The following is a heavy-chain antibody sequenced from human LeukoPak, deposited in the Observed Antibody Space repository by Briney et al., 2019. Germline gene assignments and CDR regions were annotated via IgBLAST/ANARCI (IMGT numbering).Heavy chain of an antibody. CDR1: GYSFSSYW. J-gene: IGHJ5*02. CDR2: IYPGDSDT. CDR3: ARLSDYGDSNWFDP. Sequence: GESLKISXKGSGYSFSSYWIGWVRQMPGKGLEWTGIIYPGDSDTIYSPSFQGQVTISADKSISTAYLQWSSLKASDTAMYYCARLSDYGDSNWFDPWGQGTLVTVSS. V-gene: IGHV5-51*01. D-gene: IGHD4-17*01.